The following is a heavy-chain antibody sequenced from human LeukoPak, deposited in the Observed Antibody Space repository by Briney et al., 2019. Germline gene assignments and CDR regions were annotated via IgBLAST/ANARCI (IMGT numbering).Heavy chain of an antibody. D-gene: IGHD1-26*01. Sequence: SETLSLTCAVFGGSFSGYYWSWIRQPPGKGLEWIGEIHHNGSTNYNPSLKSRVTISVDTSKKQFSLKLSSVTAAGTALYYCAGVGDTTGTFEYWGQGTLVTVSS. V-gene: IGHV4-34*01. J-gene: IGHJ4*02. CDR3: AGVGDTTGTFEY. CDR1: GGSFSGYY. CDR2: IHHNGST.